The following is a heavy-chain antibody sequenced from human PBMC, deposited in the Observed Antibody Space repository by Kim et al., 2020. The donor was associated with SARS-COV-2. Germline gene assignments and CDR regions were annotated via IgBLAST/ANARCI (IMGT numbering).Heavy chain of an antibody. CDR2: SNGYGGTT. Sequence: SNGYGGTTEYAASVRGRFTMSRDDSKSIAYLQMNSLKTEDTAVCYCTRTDYWGQGTLVTVSS. J-gene: IGHJ4*02. V-gene: IGHV3-49*02. CDR3: TRTDY.